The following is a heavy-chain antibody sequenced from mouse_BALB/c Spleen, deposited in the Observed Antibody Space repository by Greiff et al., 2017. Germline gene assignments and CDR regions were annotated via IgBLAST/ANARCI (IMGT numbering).Heavy chain of an antibody. J-gene: IGHJ3*01. CDR2: INPNNGGT. Sequence: VQLLQSGPELVKPGASVKISCKTSGYTFTEYTMHWVKQSLGKSLEWIGGINPNNGGTSYNQKFKGKSTLTVDNSSSTAYMELRSLTSENSAVYYCARGDWDEGFDYWGQGTLVTVSA. V-gene: IGHV1-18*01. CDR1: GYTFTEYT. CDR3: ARGDWDEGFDY. D-gene: IGHD4-1*01.